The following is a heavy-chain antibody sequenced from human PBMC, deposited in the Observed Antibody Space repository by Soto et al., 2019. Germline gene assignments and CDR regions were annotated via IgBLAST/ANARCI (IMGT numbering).Heavy chain of an antibody. V-gene: IGHV3-30-3*01. CDR2: ISHDGTNA. CDR1: TFVFSVYS. CDR3: ARDKDQHEFWCGTLDS. J-gene: IGHJ4*02. Sequence: QVQLVESGGGVVQPERSLRLSCTTSTFVFSVYSLHWVRQAPGRGLEWVALISHDGTNAYYADSVKGRFTISRDNSKDTLYLQMNSLRPDDTAVYFCARDKDQHEFWCGTLDSWGQGTLVTVSA. D-gene: IGHD3-3*01.